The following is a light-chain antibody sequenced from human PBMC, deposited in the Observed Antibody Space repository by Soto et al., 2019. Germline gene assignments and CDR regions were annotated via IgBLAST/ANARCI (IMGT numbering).Light chain of an antibody. CDR2: GAS. CDR1: QSVSNNY. V-gene: IGKV3-20*01. Sequence: EIVLTQSPGTLSLSPGERATLSCRASQSVSNNYLAWYQQKPGQAPRLLIYGASNRATGIPDRFSGSGSGTDFTLTISRLEPDDFAVFYCQHYDSLPITFGQGTRLEIK. CDR3: QHYDSLPIT. J-gene: IGKJ5*01.